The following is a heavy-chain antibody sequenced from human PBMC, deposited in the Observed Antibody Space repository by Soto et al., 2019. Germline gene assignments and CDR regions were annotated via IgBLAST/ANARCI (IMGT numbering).Heavy chain of an antibody. J-gene: IGHJ4*02. D-gene: IGHD2-15*01. V-gene: IGHV1-18*01. CDR1: GYTFTSYG. Sequence: ASVKVSCKASGYTFTSYGISWVRQAPGQGLEWMGWISAYNGNTNYAQKLQGRVTMTTDTSTSTAYMELRSLRSDDTAVYYCARDTELGGYCSGGSCYDFDYWGQGTLVTVSS. CDR3: ARDTELGGYCSGGSCYDFDY. CDR2: ISAYNGNT.